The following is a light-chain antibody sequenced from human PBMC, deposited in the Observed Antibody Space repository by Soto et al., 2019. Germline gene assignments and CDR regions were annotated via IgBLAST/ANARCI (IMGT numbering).Light chain of an antibody. CDR1: QSVSSNF. V-gene: IGKV3D-20*02. Sequence: EILLTQSPGALSLSPGERATLSCRASQSVSSNFLAWYQQKPGQAPRLIISGASNRATGIPDRFSGSGSGTDFTLTISRLEPEDFAIYYCQQRSNWQGATFGGGTKVDIK. J-gene: IGKJ4*01. CDR2: GAS. CDR3: QQRSNWQGAT.